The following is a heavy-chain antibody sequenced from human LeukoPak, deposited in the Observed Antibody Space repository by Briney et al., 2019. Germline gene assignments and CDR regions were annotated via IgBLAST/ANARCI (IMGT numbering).Heavy chain of an antibody. CDR3: ARDTVNGPFVISLDY. Sequence: QSGGSLRLSCTASGFSLTNYKMNWVRQTPGKGLEWVSHISSGGNTEYYADSVRGRFTMARDNAKNSLFLQMNSLRAEDTAIYYCARDTVNGPFVISLDYWGQGALVTVSS. V-gene: IGHV3-48*03. J-gene: IGHJ4*02. D-gene: IGHD2-8*01. CDR1: GFSLTNYK. CDR2: ISSGGNTE.